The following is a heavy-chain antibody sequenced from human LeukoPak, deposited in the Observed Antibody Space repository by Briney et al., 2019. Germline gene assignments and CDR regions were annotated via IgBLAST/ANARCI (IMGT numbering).Heavy chain of an antibody. CDR2: MTPNSGNT. J-gene: IGHJ5*02. CDR1: GYTFTSYD. Sequence: ASVKVSCKASGYTFTSYDINWVRQATGQGLEWMGCMTPNSGNTGYAQKFQGRVTITRNTSISTAYMELSSLRSEDTAVYYCARGPYYYDSSGYVWYNWFDPWGQGTLVTVSS. V-gene: IGHV1-8*03. CDR3: ARGPYYYDSSGYVWYNWFDP. D-gene: IGHD3-22*01.